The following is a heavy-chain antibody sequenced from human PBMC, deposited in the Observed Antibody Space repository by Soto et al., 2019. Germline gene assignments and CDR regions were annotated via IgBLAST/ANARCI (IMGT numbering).Heavy chain of an antibody. V-gene: IGHV3-30*04. D-gene: IGHD1-26*01. Sequence: QVQLVESGGGVVQPGRSLRLSCAASGFTFGAYSMHWVRQPPGKGLEWVAVISYDGKNERYTDPVKGRFTVSRDNSKSTMYLQMNSLRSEDTAVDYCARDGYSGRSDGFDIWGQGTMVTVSS. CDR3: ARDGYSGRSDGFDI. CDR1: GFTFGAYS. J-gene: IGHJ3*02. CDR2: ISYDGKNE.